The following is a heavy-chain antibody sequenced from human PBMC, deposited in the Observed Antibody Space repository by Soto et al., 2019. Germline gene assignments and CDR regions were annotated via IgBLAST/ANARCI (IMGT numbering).Heavy chain of an antibody. Sequence: GGSLRLSCAASGFTFSSYAMSWVRQAPGKGLEWVSAISGSGGSTYYADSVKGRFTISRDNSKNTLYLQMNSLRAEDTAVYYCATDRQWLIRGYFDYWGQGTLVTVSS. CDR3: ATDRQWLIRGYFDY. V-gene: IGHV3-23*01. CDR1: GFTFSSYA. D-gene: IGHD6-19*01. CDR2: ISGSGGST. J-gene: IGHJ4*02.